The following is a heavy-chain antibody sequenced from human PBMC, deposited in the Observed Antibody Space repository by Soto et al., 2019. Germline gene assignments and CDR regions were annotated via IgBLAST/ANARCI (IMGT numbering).Heavy chain of an antibody. CDR3: AREAAGILNWFDP. D-gene: IGHD6-25*01. CDR1: GGSISSGGYY. V-gene: IGHV4-31*03. J-gene: IGHJ5*02. Sequence: QVQLQESGPGLVKPSQTLSLPCTVSGGSISSGGYYWSWLRQHPGKGLEWIGYIYHSGSTYYNPSLKSRVTISVDTSKNQFSLKLSSVTVADTAVYYCAREAAGILNWFDPWGQGTLVTVSS. CDR2: IYHSGST.